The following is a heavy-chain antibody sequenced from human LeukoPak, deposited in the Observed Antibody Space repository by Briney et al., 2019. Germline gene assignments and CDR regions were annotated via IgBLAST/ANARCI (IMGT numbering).Heavy chain of an antibody. CDR3: ARGRGVRYSIVGATTRGLVFDY. V-gene: IGHV1-18*01. J-gene: IGHJ4*02. CDR1: GYTFASYG. D-gene: IGHD1-26*01. CDR2: ISAYNGNT. Sequence: ASVKVSCKASGYTFASYGISWVRQAPGQGLEWMGWISAYNGNTNYGQRLQGRVTMTTDTSTSTAYMELRSLRSDDTAVYYCARGRGVRYSIVGATTRGLVFDYWGQGTLVTVSS.